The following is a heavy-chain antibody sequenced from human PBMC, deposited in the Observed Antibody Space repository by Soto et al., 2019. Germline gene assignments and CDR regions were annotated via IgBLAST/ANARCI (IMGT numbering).Heavy chain of an antibody. CDR2: ISRSSSTI. CDR3: AFSGSYGVY. Sequence: EVQLVDSGGGLVQPGGSLRLSCAASGFTFSKYNMNWVRQAPGKGLEWVSYISRSSSTIYYADSVKDRFTISRDDAKNSLYLLMNSLRYDETAVDSCAFSGSYGVYWGQGTLVTVSS. J-gene: IGHJ4*02. CDR1: GFTFSKYN. V-gene: IGHV3-48*02. D-gene: IGHD1-26*01.